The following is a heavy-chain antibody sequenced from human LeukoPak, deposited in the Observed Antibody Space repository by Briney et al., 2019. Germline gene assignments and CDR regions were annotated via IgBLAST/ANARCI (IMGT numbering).Heavy chain of an antibody. Sequence: PSETLSLTCTVSGGSISSYYWSWIRQPPGKGLEWIGYIYYSGSTNHNPSLKSRVTISVDTSKNQFSLKLSSVTAADTAVYYCARSSDIVVVPAAMAFDPWGQGTLVTVSS. CDR1: GGSISSYY. CDR2: IYYSGST. V-gene: IGHV4-59*01. D-gene: IGHD2-2*01. CDR3: ARSSDIVVVPAAMAFDP. J-gene: IGHJ5*02.